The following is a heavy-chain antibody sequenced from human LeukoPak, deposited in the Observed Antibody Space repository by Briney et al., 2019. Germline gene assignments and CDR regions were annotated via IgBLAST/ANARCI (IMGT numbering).Heavy chain of an antibody. CDR3: ATAPLGRQWVYFDY. CDR2: IYSGGST. Sequence: PGGSLRLSCAASGFTVSSNYMSWVRQAPGKGLEWVSVIYSGGSTYYADSAKGRFTISRDNSKNTLYLQMNSLRAEDTAVYYCATAPLGRQWVYFDYWGQGTLVTVSS. D-gene: IGHD3-10*01. J-gene: IGHJ4*02. V-gene: IGHV3-53*01. CDR1: GFTVSSNY.